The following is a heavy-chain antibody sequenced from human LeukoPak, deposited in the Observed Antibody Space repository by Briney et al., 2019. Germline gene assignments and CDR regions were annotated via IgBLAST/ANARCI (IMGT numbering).Heavy chain of an antibody. D-gene: IGHD3-10*01. CDR1: GFTLSNHA. J-gene: IGHJ4*02. V-gene: IGHV3-23*01. Sequence: PGGSLRLSCAASGFTLSNHAMIWVRQAPGKGLEWVSSISGSGAMTYYADSVKGRFTTSRDNAMDTLYLQMNSLRADDTAVYYCAKDRVDGSGSQFDSWGQGSLVIVS. CDR2: ISGSGAMT. CDR3: AKDRVDGSGSQFDS.